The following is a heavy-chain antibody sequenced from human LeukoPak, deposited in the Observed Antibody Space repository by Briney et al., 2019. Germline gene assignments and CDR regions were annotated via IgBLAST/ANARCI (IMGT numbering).Heavy chain of an antibody. J-gene: IGHJ6*02. CDR1: GFTFDDYA. CDR2: ISGSGGST. CDR3: AKGLAYCGGDCYSWYYYYGMDV. D-gene: IGHD2-21*02. Sequence: PGGSLRLSCAASGFTFDDYAMHWVRQAPGKGLEWVSAISGSGGSTYYADSVKGQFTISRDNSKNTLYLQMNSLRAEDTAVYYCAKGLAYCGGDCYSWYYYYGMDVWGQGTTVTVSS. V-gene: IGHV3-23*01.